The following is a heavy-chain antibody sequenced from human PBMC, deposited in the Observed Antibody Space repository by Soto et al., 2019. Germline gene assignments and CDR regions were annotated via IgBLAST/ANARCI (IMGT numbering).Heavy chain of an antibody. Sequence: QVQLVQSGAEVKKPGSSVKVSCKASGGTFSSYAISWVRQAPGQGLEWMGGIIPIFGTANYAQKFQGRVTITADESTSTAYMELSLLRSEDTAVYYCARIHRPVGGDSWSLGVNNWFDPWGQGTLVTVSS. V-gene: IGHV1-69*01. D-gene: IGHD2-21*02. CDR1: GGTFSSYA. CDR3: ARIHRPVGGDSWSLGVNNWFDP. J-gene: IGHJ5*02. CDR2: IIPIFGTA.